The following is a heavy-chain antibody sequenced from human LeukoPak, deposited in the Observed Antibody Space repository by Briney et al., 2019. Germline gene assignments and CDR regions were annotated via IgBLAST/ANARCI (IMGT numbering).Heavy chain of an antibody. J-gene: IGHJ6*02. D-gene: IGHD3-10*01. CDR1: GGSISSYY. Sequence: SETLSLTCTVSGGSISSYYWSWIRQPPGKGLEWIGYIYYSGSTNYNPSLKSRVTISVDTSKNQFSLKLSSVTAAGTAVYYCARWNYYDSGRGMDVWGQGTTVTVSS. CDR3: ARWNYYDSGRGMDV. V-gene: IGHV4-59*01. CDR2: IYYSGST.